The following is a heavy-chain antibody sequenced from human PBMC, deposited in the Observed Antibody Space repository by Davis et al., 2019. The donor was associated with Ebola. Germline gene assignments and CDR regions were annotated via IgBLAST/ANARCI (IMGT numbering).Heavy chain of an antibody. Sequence: ASVKVSCKASGYTFTSYDINWVRQAPGQGLEWMGRINPNSGGTNYAQKFQGRVTMTRDTSISTAYMELSRLRSDDTAVYYCAREILWSLEYYFDYWGQGTLVTVSS. V-gene: IGHV1-2*06. J-gene: IGHJ4*02. CDR1: GYTFTSYD. D-gene: IGHD2/OR15-2a*01. CDR2: INPNSGGT. CDR3: AREILWSLEYYFDY.